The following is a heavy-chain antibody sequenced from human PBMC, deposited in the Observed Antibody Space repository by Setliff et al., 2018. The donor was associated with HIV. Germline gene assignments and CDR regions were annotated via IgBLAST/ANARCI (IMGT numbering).Heavy chain of an antibody. CDR2: ISWDGTST. CDR1: GFTFDDYT. J-gene: IGHJ4*02. Sequence: GGSLRLSCAASGFTFDDYTMHWVRQAPGKGLEWVSLISWDGTSTYYADSVKGRFTISRDNSKNSLYLQMNSLRTEDTALYYCAKDMKYRRAADNSFDYWGQGTLVTVSS. D-gene: IGHD6-13*01. V-gene: IGHV3-43*01. CDR3: AKDMKYRRAADNSFDY.